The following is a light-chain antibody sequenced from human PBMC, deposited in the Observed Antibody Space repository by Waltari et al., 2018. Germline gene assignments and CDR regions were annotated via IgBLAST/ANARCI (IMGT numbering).Light chain of an antibody. V-gene: IGKV3-11*01. J-gene: IGKJ4*01. CDR1: QSVSSY. CDR3: QQRSNWPLT. Sequence: EIVLTQSPATLSLSPGERATLSCRASQSVSSYLALYQQKPGQAPRLLIYDASNSATGIPARFSGSGSGTDFTLTISSLEPEDFAVYYCQQRSNWPLTFGGGTKVEIK. CDR2: DAS.